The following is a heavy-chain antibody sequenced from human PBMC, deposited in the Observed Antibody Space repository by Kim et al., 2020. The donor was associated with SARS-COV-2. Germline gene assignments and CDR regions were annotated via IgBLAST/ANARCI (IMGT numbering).Heavy chain of an antibody. D-gene: IGHD3-10*01. CDR2: MNPNSGNT. V-gene: IGHV1-8*01. CDR1: GYTFTSYD. Sequence: ASVKVSCKASGYTFTSYDINWVRQATGQGLEWMGWMNPNSGNTGYAQKFQGRVTMTRNTSISTAYMELSSLRSEDTAVYYCARSLLGSGSYRSYNWFDPWGQGTLVTVSS. J-gene: IGHJ5*02. CDR3: ARSLLGSGSYRSYNWFDP.